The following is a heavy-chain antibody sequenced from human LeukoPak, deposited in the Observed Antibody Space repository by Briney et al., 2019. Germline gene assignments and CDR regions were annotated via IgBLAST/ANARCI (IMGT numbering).Heavy chain of an antibody. CDR3: ARDLRITMVRGVIITYNWFDP. J-gene: IGHJ5*02. Sequence: SETLSLTCTVSGGSISSSSYYWGWIRQPPGKGLEWIGSIYYSGGTYYNPSLKSRVTISVDTSKNQFSLQLNSVTPEDTAVYYCARDLRITMVRGVIITYNWFDPWGQGTLVTVSS. V-gene: IGHV4-39*07. D-gene: IGHD3-10*01. CDR2: IYYSGGT. CDR1: GGSISSSSYY.